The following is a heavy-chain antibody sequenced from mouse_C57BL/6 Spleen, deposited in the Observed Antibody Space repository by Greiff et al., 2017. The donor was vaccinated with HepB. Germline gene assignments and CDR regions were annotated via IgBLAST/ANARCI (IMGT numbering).Heavy chain of an antibody. CDR1: GFTFSSYT. CDR2: ISGGGGNT. Sequence: EVQVVESGGGLVKPGGSLKLSCAASGFTFSSYTMSWVRQTPEKRLEWVATISGGGGNTYYPDSVKGRFTISRDNAKNTLYLQMSSLRSEDTALYYCARQKSSTTGEGFAYWGQGTLVTVSA. J-gene: IGHJ3*01. V-gene: IGHV5-9*01. D-gene: IGHD1-1*01. CDR3: ARQKSSTTGEGFAY.